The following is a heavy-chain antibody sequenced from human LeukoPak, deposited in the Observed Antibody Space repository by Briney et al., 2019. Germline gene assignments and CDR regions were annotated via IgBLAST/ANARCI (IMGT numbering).Heavy chain of an antibody. J-gene: IGHJ4*02. CDR2: LHPNNGAT. Sequence: DSVKVSCKASGYTFTGSGWYLYWLRQAPGQGLECVGWLHPNNGATGYAQKFQGRVAMTTDTSISTAYMELSRLRPDDTAIYYRARDGPAQMVDFDYWGQGTLVTVSS. V-gene: IGHV1-2*02. D-gene: IGHD3-10*01. CDR3: ARDGPAQMVDFDY. CDR1: GYTFTGSGWY.